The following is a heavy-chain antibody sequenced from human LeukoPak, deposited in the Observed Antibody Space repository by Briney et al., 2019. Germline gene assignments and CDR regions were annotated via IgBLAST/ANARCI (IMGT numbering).Heavy chain of an antibody. J-gene: IGHJ4*02. V-gene: IGHV1-69*13. D-gene: IGHD2-2*03. CDR1: GGTFSSYA. CDR2: IIPIFGTA. CDR3: ATMDIVVVPAGHTSVGD. Sequence: SVKVSCKASGGTFSSYAISWVRQAPGQGLEWMGGIIPIFGTANYAQKFQGRVTITADESTSTAYMELSSLRSEDTAVYYCATMDIVVVPAGHTSVGDWGQGTLVTVSS.